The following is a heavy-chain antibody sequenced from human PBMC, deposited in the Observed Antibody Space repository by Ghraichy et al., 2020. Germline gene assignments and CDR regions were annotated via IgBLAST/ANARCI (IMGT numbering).Heavy chain of an antibody. D-gene: IGHD3-3*01. CDR1: GFTFSSYW. CDR2: IKQDGSEK. V-gene: IGHV3-7*01. Sequence: GGSLRLSCAASGFTFSSYWMSWVRQAPGKGLEWVANIKQDGSEKYYVDSVKGRFTISRDNAKNSLYLQMNSLRAEDTAVYYCAREYYDFWSGLYYFDYWGQGTLVTVSS. CDR3: AREYYDFWSGLYYFDY. J-gene: IGHJ4*02.